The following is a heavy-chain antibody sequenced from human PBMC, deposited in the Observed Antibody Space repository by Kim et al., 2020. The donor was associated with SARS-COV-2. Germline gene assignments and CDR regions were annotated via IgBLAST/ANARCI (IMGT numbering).Heavy chain of an antibody. D-gene: IGHD6-13*01. Sequence: ASVKVSCKASGYTFTSYYMHWVRQAPGQGLEWMGIINPSGGSTSYAQKFQGRVTMTRDTSTSTVYMELSSLRSEDTAVYYCARGRTFGIAAAGTDYWGQGTLVTVSS. CDR2: INPSGGST. V-gene: IGHV1-46*01. J-gene: IGHJ4*02. CDR1: GYTFTSYY. CDR3: ARGRTFGIAAAGTDY.